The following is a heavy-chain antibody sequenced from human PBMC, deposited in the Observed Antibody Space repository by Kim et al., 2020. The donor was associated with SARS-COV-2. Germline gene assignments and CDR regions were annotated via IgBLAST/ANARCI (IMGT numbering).Heavy chain of an antibody. CDR3: ARYPSNAGGHRWLDP. J-gene: IGHJ5*02. D-gene: IGHD2-15*01. Sequence: DSVKGRCTVSRENAENSVYLQMNSLRVEDTAVYYCARYPSNAGGHRWLDPWGPGTLVTVSS. V-gene: IGHV3-48*03.